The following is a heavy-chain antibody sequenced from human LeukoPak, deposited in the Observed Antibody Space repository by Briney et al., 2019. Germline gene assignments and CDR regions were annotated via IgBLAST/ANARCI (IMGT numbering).Heavy chain of an antibody. CDR2: IYTSGST. CDR1: GDSISTGSYY. Sequence: PSETLSLTCTVSGDSISTGSYYWSWIRQPAGRGLEWIGRIYTSGSTKYNPPLKSRVTISVDTSKNQFSLKLSSVTAADTAVYYCAKDSGSFPSWGQGTMVTVSS. D-gene: IGHD1-26*01. J-gene: IGHJ3*01. CDR3: AKDSGSFPS. V-gene: IGHV4-61*02.